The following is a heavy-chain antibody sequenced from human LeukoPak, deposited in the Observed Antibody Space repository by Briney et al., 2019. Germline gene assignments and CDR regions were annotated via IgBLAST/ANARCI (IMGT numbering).Heavy chain of an antibody. D-gene: IGHD6-19*01. V-gene: IGHV5-51*07. Sequence: PGESLKISCKGSGYSFTSYWIGWAHQMPGKGLEWMGIIYPGDSDTRYSPSFQGQVTISADKSISTAYLQWSSLKASDTAMYYCARLIAVAGTGWFDPWGQGTLVTVSS. CDR3: ARLIAVAGTGWFDP. J-gene: IGHJ5*02. CDR1: GYSFTSYW. CDR2: IYPGDSDT.